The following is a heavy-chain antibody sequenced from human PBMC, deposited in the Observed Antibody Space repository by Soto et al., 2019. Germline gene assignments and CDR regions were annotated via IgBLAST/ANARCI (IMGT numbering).Heavy chain of an antibody. J-gene: IGHJ4*02. CDR1: GGSFSGYY. V-gene: IGHV4-34*01. CDR2: INHSGST. CDR3: ARLRAYYDILTGYYSAFDY. D-gene: IGHD3-9*01. Sequence: SETLSLTCAVYGGSFSGYYWSWIRQPPGKGLEWIGEINHSGSTNYNPSLKSRVTISVDTSKNQFSLKLSSVTAADTAVYYCARLRAYYDILTGYYSAFDYWGQGTLVTVSS.